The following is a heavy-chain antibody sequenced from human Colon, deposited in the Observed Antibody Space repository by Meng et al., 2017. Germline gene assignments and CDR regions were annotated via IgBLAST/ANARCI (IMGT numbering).Heavy chain of an antibody. CDR1: GGSISSYY. CDR2: IYYSGST. D-gene: IGHD3-16*02. V-gene: IGHV4-59*01. Sequence: GSLRLSCTVSGGSISSYYWSWIRQPPGKGLEWIGYIYYSGSTNYNPSLKSRVTISVDTSKNQFSLKLSSVTAADTAVYYCARGPYYDYVWGSYRDDACDIWGQGTMVTVSS. J-gene: IGHJ3*02. CDR3: ARGPYYDYVWGSYRDDACDI.